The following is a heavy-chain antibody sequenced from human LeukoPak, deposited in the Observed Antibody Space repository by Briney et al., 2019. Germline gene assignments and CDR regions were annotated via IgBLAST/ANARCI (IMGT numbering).Heavy chain of an antibody. D-gene: IGHD3-3*01. V-gene: IGHV3-74*01. CDR1: GFTFSSYW. CDR3: AKDGLRFPLGWHIDY. CDR2: INSDGSST. J-gene: IGHJ4*02. Sequence: PGGSLRLSCAASGFTFSSYWMHWVRQAPGKGLVWVSRINSDGSSTSYADSVKGRFTISRDNSKNTLYLQMSSLRAEDTAVYYCAKDGLRFPLGWHIDYWGQGTLVTVSS.